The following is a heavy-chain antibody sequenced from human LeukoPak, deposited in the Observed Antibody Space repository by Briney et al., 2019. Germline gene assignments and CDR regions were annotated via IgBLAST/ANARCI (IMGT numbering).Heavy chain of an antibody. CDR2: VYYIGEP. D-gene: IGHD3-16*01. J-gene: IGHJ3*01. CDR1: RGSISSHN. V-gene: IGHV4-59*11. Sequence: KTPETPSLSRAVSRGSISSHNWSWVPHPPRKGVWRIWHVYYIGEPTCSPSLPRRVSTSVDTSKNHFSLELTSVTSADTALFFCARRFRTGGDLHHAAYDVGSQGRVVTV. CDR3: ARRFRTGGDLHHAAYDV.